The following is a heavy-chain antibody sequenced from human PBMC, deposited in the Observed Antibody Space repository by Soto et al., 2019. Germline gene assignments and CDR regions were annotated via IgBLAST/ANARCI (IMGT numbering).Heavy chain of an antibody. J-gene: IGHJ4*02. V-gene: IGHV4-39*01. CDR3: ASPFTYCSSTSCYAF. CDR1: GGSISSSSYY. D-gene: IGHD2-2*01. CDR2: IYYSGST. Sequence: QLQLQESGPGLVKPSETLSLTCTVSGGSISSSSYYWGWIRQPPGKGLEWIGSIYYSGSTYYNPSPQERVTISRGTSKNQFSLKLSSVTAADTAVYYCASPFTYCSSTSCYAFWGQGTLVTVSS.